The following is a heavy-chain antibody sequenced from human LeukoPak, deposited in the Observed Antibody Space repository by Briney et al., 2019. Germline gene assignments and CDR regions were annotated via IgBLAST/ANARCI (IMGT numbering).Heavy chain of an antibody. Sequence: SETLSLTCTVSGGSISDYYWSWFRQPPGKGLEWIGYIYYSGSTSYNPSLRSRVTISIDTSANRFSLKLSSVTAADTAVYYCARDHYYYDSSGYYGWFDPWGQEPWSPSPQ. CDR2: IYYSGST. V-gene: IGHV4-59*12. CDR3: ARDHYYYDSSGYYGWFDP. CDR1: GGSISDYY. D-gene: IGHD3-22*01. J-gene: IGHJ5*02.